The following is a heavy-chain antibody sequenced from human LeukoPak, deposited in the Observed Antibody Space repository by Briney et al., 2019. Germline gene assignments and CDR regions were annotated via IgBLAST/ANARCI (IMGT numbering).Heavy chain of an antibody. V-gene: IGHV4-30-4*08. CDR3: ASWYYYGSGQRGLDY. CDR1: GGSISSGDYY. D-gene: IGHD3-10*01. J-gene: IGHJ4*02. Sequence: SETLSLTCTVSGGSISSGDYYWGWSRQPPGKGLEWIGYIYYSGSTYYNPSLQSRITISVDTSKNQFSLKLSSVTAADTAVYYCASWYYYGSGQRGLDYWGQGTLVTVSS. CDR2: IYYSGST.